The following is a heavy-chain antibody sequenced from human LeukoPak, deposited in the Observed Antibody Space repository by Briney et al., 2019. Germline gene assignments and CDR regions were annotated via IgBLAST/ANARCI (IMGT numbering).Heavy chain of an antibody. CDR2: IYYSGST. CDR3: ARVSPLLWFGESDY. Sequence: SETLSLTCTVSGGSISSYYWSWIRQPPGKGLEWIGYIYYSGSTNYNPSPKSRVTISVDTSKNQFSLKLSSVTAADTAVYYCARVSPLLWFGESDYWGQGTLVTVSS. D-gene: IGHD3-10*01. CDR1: GGSISSYY. J-gene: IGHJ4*02. V-gene: IGHV4-59*01.